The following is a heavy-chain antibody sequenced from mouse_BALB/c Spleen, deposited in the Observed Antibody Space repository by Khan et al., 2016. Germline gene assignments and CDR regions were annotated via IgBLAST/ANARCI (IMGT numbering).Heavy chain of an antibody. CDR1: GYSFTGYY. J-gene: IGHJ3*01. CDR3: TRSAY. Sequence: VRLQQSGPELVKPGASVKISCKASGYSFTGYYMHWVKQSHVKSLEWIGRINPYNGGTLYNQNFKDKASLTVEKSSSIAYMELYSLTSEDSGVYYCTRSAYWGQGTLVTVSA. CDR2: INPYNGGT. V-gene: IGHV1-18*01.